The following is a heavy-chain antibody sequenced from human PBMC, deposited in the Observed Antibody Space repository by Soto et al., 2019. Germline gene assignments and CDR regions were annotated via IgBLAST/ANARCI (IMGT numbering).Heavy chain of an antibody. CDR1: GYSFPSYW. D-gene: IGHD3-16*02. V-gene: IGHV5-51*01. CDR2: IYPGDSDT. J-gene: IGHJ6*02. Sequence: ESLKLSFQGSGYSFPSYWIGWVRQMPGKDLEWMGIIYPGDSDTRYSPSFQGQVTISADKSLRTAYLQWTRLKASDTALYYCARTRSFTLGFYYDGMDVWGQGTAVTVSS. CDR3: ARTRSFTLGFYYDGMDV.